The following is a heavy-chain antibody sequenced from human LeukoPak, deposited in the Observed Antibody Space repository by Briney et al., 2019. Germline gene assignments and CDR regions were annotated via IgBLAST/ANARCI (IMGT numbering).Heavy chain of an antibody. CDR1: GGSFRGYY. J-gene: IGHJ5*02. V-gene: IGHV4-34*01. CDR3: ARNLGT. CDR2: INHSGDT. Sequence: SETLCLTCAVYGGSFRGYYWNWFRQSPGKGLEWIGEINHSGDTSYNPSLKSRVSTSVDTSTSQFFLNLSSVTAADTAVYYCARNLGTWGQGTLVTVSS.